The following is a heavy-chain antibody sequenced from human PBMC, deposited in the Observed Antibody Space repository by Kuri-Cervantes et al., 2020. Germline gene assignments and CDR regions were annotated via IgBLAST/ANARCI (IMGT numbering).Heavy chain of an antibody. D-gene: IGHD5-12*01. V-gene: IGHV3-7*01. CDR2: IKGDGSEK. CDR3: TRETSGPGY. Sequence: GGSLRLSCAVSGFTFSTFSTSWLSWVRQAPGKGLEWVANIKGDGSEKYYVGSVRGRFTVSRDNAKNALYLQMHSLRAEDTAVYYCTRETSGPGYWGQGTLVTVSS. J-gene: IGHJ4*02. CDR1: GFTFSTFSTSW.